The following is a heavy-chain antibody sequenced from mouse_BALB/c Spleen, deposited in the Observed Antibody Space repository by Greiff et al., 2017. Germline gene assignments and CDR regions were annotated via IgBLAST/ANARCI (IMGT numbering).Heavy chain of an antibody. CDR3: ANLITTATHWYFDV. V-gene: IGHV3-2*02. D-gene: IGHD1-2*01. CDR2: ISYSGST. Sequence: DVQLQESGPGLVKPSQSLSLTCTVTGYSITSDYAWNWIRQFPGNKLEWMGYISYSGSTSYNPSLKSRISITRDTSKNQFFLQLNSVTTEDTATYYCANLITTATHWYFDVWGAGTTVTVSS. J-gene: IGHJ1*01. CDR1: GYSITSDYA.